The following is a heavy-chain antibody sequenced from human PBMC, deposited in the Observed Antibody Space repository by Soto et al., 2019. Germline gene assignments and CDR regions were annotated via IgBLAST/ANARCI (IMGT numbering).Heavy chain of an antibody. Sequence: QVQLVQSGAEVKKPGSSVRVSCTPSGGTFSSYTISWVRQAPGQGLEWMGRIVPITGMTRYAQKFQGRLTITAVTSTTTSYLELSSLTSEGSAVYFFSRGVASLVDSCGQGTQVTVSS. CDR3: SRGVASLVDS. J-gene: IGHJ4*02. V-gene: IGHV1-69*02. D-gene: IGHD2-15*01. CDR1: GGTFSSYT. CDR2: IVPITGMT.